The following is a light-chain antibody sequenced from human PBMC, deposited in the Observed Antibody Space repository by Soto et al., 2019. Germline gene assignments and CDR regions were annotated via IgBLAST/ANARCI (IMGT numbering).Light chain of an antibody. Sequence: EIALTQSPGTLSLSPGERATLSCRASQGVSSSYLAWYRQKPGQAPSLLIYGASSRATGIPDRVSGSGSGTDFTLTISRLEPEDFAVYYCQQYGSSPCTFGQGTKLEIK. V-gene: IGKV3-20*01. CDR1: QGVSSSY. CDR2: GAS. J-gene: IGKJ2*02. CDR3: QQYGSSPCT.